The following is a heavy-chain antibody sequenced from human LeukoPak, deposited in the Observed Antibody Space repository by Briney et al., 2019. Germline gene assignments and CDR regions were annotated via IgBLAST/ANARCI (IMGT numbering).Heavy chain of an antibody. V-gene: IGHV4-34*01. CDR1: GGSFSGYY. CDR2: INHSGST. CDR3: ARRIRYGSHGFDY. D-gene: IGHD5-18*01. Sequence: SETLSLTCAVYGGSFSGYYWSWIRQPPGKGLEWIGEINHSGSTNYNPSLKSRVTISVDTSKNQFSLKLSSVTAADTAVYYCARRIRYGSHGFDYWGQGTLVTVSS. J-gene: IGHJ4*02.